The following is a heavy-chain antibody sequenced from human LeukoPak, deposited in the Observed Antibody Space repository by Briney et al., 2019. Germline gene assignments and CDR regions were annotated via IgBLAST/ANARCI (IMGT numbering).Heavy chain of an antibody. CDR3: APERVTMIRGLGVSDFVS. V-gene: IGHV4-61*02. J-gene: IGHJ4*02. D-gene: IGHD3-10*01. CDR2: IYSDRST. Sequence: SQTLSLTCTVSGDSISSGTYYWTWLGQPAGKGLEWMGRIYSDRSTTYNPSLKSRVTFSVATSENQFSLHLNSVTAADTAVYYCAPERVTMIRGLGVSDFVSWGQGILVTVSS. CDR1: GDSISSGTYY.